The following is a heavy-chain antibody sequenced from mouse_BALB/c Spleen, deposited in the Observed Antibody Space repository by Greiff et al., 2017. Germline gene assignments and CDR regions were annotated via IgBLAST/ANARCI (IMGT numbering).Heavy chain of an antibody. CDR3: ARWARYYGNYEWYFDV. J-gene: IGHJ1*01. CDR1: GYSFTSYW. V-gene: IGHV1S127*01. CDR2: IDPSDSET. Sequence: QVQLQQSGPQLVRPGASVKISCKASGYSFTSYWMHWVKQRPGQGLEWIGMIDPSDSETRLNQKFKDKATLTVAKSSSTAYMQLSSPTSEDSAVYSCARWARYYGNYEWYFDVWGAGTTVTVSS. D-gene: IGHD2-1*01.